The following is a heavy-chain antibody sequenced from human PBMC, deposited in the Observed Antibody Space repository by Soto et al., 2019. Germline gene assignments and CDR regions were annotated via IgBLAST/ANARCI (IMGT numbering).Heavy chain of an antibody. J-gene: IGHJ6*02. CDR3: ARDKGRGKPGGNYYYGLDV. V-gene: IGHV1-69*12. CDR2: IIPIFRTP. Sequence: QVQLVQSGAEVLKPGSSVKLSCKTSGDTFDTFAISWVRQAPGQGLEWMGGIIPIFRTPDYTQKFQGRVTITADVSTSTAYMELSSLRSEDTAVYYWARDKGRGKPGGNYYYGLDVWGQGTTVTVSS. CDR1: GDTFDTFA. D-gene: IGHD2-2*01.